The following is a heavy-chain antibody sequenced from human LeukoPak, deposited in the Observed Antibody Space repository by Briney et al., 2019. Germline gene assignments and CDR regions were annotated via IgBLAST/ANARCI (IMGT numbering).Heavy chain of an antibody. J-gene: IGHJ6*03. Sequence: PSETLSLTCTVSGGSISSSSYYWGWIRQPPGKGLEWIGSIYYSGSTYYNPSLKSRVTISVDTSKNQFSLKLSPVTAADTAVYYCARVMTTPHFYYYYMDVWGKGTTVTVSS. D-gene: IGHD4-17*01. CDR1: GGSISSSSYY. CDR3: ARVMTTPHFYYYYMDV. V-gene: IGHV4-39*07. CDR2: IYYSGST.